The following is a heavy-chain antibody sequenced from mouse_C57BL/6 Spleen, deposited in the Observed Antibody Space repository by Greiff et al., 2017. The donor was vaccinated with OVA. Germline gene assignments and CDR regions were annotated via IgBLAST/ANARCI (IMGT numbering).Heavy chain of an antibody. CDR2: INPSNGGT. J-gene: IGHJ2*01. Sequence: QVQLQQPGTELVKPGASVKLSCKASGYTFTSYWMHWVKQRPGQGLEWIGNINPSNGGTNYNEKIKSKATLTVDKSSITAYMQLSSLTSEDSAVYYCAREKGNYGFDYWGQGTTLTVSS. V-gene: IGHV1-53*01. CDR1: GYTFTSYW. D-gene: IGHD2-1*01. CDR3: AREKGNYGFDY.